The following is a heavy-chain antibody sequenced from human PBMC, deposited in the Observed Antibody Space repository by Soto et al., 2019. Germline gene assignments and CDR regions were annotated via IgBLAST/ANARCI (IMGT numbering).Heavy chain of an antibody. J-gene: IGHJ4*02. Sequence: PSETLSLTCTVSGGSISSGDYYWSWIRQPPGKGLEWIGYIYYSGSTYYNPSLKSRVTISVDTSKNQFSLKLSSVTAADTAVYYCARGTGDYGDFYWGQGTLVTVSS. V-gene: IGHV4-30-4*01. D-gene: IGHD4-17*01. CDR1: GGSISSGDYY. CDR3: ARGTGDYGDFY. CDR2: IYYSGST.